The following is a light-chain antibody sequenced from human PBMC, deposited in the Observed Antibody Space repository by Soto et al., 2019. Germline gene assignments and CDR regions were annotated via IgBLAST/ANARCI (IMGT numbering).Light chain of an antibody. Sequence: QSALTHPASVSGSPGQSITISCTGTSSDVGSHNFVSWYQQHPGKAPELMIYEVSKRPSGVSSRFSGSKSGNTASLTISGLQAEDEADYYCYSYVGSISFGGGTKLTVL. CDR3: YSYVGSIS. CDR2: EVS. J-gene: IGLJ2*01. CDR1: SSDVGSHNF. V-gene: IGLV2-23*02.